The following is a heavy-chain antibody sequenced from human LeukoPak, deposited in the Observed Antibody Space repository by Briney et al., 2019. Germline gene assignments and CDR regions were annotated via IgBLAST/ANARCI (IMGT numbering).Heavy chain of an antibody. CDR2: IIPIFGTA. D-gene: IGHD2-2*01. CDR1: GGTFSSYA. V-gene: IGHV1-69*13. J-gene: IGHJ3*02. Sequence: ASVKVSCKASGGTFSSYAISWVRQAPGQGLEWMGGIIPIFGTANYAQKFQGRVTITADESTSTAYMELSSLRSEDTAVYYCTSYCSSTSCSDDAFDIWGQGTMVTVSS. CDR3: TSYCSSTSCSDDAFDI.